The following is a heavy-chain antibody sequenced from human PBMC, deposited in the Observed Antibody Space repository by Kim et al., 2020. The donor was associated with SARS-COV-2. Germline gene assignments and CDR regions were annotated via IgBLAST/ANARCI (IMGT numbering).Heavy chain of an antibody. CDR3: ASSPPGIAVAGTGFGY. J-gene: IGHJ4*02. Sequence: SVKVSCKASGGTFSSYDISWVRQAPGQGLEWMGRIIPILGIANYAQKFQGRVTITADKSTSTAYMELSSLRSEDTAVYYCASSPPGIAVAGTGFGYWGQGTLVTVSS. CDR1: GGTFSSYD. V-gene: IGHV1-69*04. CDR2: IIPILGIA. D-gene: IGHD6-19*01.